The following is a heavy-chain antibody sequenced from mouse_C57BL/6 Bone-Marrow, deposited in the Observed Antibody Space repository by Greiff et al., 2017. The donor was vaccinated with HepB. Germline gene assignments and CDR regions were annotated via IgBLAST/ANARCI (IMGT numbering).Heavy chain of an antibody. V-gene: IGHV3-6*01. D-gene: IGHD1-1*01. Sequence: EVQLHQSGPGLVKPSQSLSLTCSVTGYSITSGYYWNWIRQFPGNKLEWMGYISYDGSNNYNPSLKNRISITRDTSKNQFFLKLNSVTTEDTATYYCARDGLLLRYWYFDVWGTGTTVTVSS. CDR2: ISYDGSN. CDR1: GYSITSGYY. J-gene: IGHJ1*03. CDR3: ARDGLLLRYWYFDV.